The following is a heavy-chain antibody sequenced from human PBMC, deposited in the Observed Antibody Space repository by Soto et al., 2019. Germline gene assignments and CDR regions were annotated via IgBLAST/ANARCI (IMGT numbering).Heavy chain of an antibody. CDR3: ARESTGYCCSTSCYTVWFDP. D-gene: IGHD2-2*02. V-gene: IGHV1-69*06. CDR2: IIPIFGTA. J-gene: IGHJ5*02. CDR1: GGTFSSYA. Sequence: SVKVSCKASGGTFSSYAISWVRQAPGQGLEWMGGIIPIFGTANYAQKFQGRVTITADKSTSTAYMELSSLRSEDTAVDYCARESTGYCCSTSCYTVWFDPWG.